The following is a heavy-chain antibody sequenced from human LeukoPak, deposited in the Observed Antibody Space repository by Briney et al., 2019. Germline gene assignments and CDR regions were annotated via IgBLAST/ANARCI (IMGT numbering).Heavy chain of an antibody. V-gene: IGHV1-18*01. D-gene: IGHD1-26*01. CDR1: GYTFTSYG. J-gene: IGHJ1*01. CDR2: NIASNGNT. CDR3: ARGPEGAG. Sequence: ASVKVSCKASGYTFTSYGIGWVRQAPGQGHELIEWNIASNGNTNYAHKLQGRDTMTTDTSTSTAYTELRSLRSDDTAVYSCARGPEGAGWGQGTLVTVSS.